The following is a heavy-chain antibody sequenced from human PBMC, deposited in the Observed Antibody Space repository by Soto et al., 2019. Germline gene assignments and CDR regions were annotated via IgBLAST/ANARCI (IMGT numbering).Heavy chain of an antibody. D-gene: IGHD3-10*01. CDR2: INHSGST. CDR3: ARLNYGSGSYYKGNWFDP. J-gene: IGHJ5*02. Sequence: SETLSLTCAVYGGSFSGYYWSWIRQPPGKGLEWIGEINHSGSTNYNPSLKSRVTISVDTSKNQFSLKLSSVTAADTAVYYCARLNYGSGSYYKGNWFDPWGQGTLVTVSS. V-gene: IGHV4-34*01. CDR1: GGSFSGYY.